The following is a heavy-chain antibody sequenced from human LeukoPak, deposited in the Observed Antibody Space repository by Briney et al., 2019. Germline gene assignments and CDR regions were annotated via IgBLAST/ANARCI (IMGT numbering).Heavy chain of an antibody. CDR1: SGSISSYY. V-gene: IGHV4-4*07. CDR3: ARDRSTAYYRDYFDY. J-gene: IGHJ4*02. Sequence: SETLSLSCTVSSGSISSYYWSWIRQPAGKGLEWIGRIYNSGNTNYNPSLKSRVTMSVATSKNRFSLKLTSVTAADTALYYCARDRSTAYYRDYFDYWGQGILVTVSS. CDR2: IYNSGNT. D-gene: IGHD3-22*01.